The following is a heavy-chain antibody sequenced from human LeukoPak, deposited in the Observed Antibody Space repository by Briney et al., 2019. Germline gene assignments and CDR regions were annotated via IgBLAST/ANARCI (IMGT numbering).Heavy chain of an antibody. CDR1: GDIFSSNSAA. D-gene: IGHD3-22*01. V-gene: IGHV6-1*01. CDR2: TYYRSKLSN. Sequence: SQTLSLTCAISGDIFSSNSAAWNWIRQSPSRGLEWLGRTYYRSKLSNDYAVSVKSRITITPDTSRTQFSLQLNSVTPEDTAVYYCARYYYDSRGYYYYYFDYWGQGTLVTVSS. J-gene: IGHJ4*02. CDR3: ARYYYDSRGYYYYYFDY.